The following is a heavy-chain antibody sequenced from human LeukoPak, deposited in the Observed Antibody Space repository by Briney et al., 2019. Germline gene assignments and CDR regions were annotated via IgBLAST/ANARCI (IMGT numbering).Heavy chain of an antibody. V-gene: IGHV4-30-2*01. CDR1: GGSISSGGNY. CDR3: ASHGDWFNP. J-gene: IGHJ5*02. D-gene: IGHD3-16*01. CDR2: IYQSGST. Sequence: SETLSLTCTVSGGSISSGGNYWSWIRQPPGKGLEWIGYIYQSGSTYYNPSLKSRVTISVDRPKNQFSLNLSSVTAADTAVHYCASHGDWFNPWGQGTLVTVSS.